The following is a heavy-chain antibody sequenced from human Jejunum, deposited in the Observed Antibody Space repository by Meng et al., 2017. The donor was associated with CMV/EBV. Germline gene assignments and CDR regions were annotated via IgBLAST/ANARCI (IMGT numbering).Heavy chain of an antibody. J-gene: IGHJ4*02. CDR1: TFNSAW. CDR2: IKSKSDGGTT. Sequence: TFNSAWMSWVRQAPGKGLEWVGLIKSKSDGGTTDYAAPMKGRFFISRDDSKNTLSLQMNSLQIEDTAVYYCTTDPFSGAWSQEGYWGQGTRVTVSS. D-gene: IGHD6-19*01. V-gene: IGHV3-15*01. CDR3: TTDPFSGAWSQEGY.